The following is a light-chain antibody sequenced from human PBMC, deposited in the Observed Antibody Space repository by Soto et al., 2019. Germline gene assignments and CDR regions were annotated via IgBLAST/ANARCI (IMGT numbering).Light chain of an antibody. J-gene: IGKJ4*01. CDR3: QQYNEWPLT. CDR2: GTS. CDR1: QSVKDN. V-gene: IGKV3-15*01. Sequence: EIVMMQSPATLSVSPGERATLSCRASQSVKDNVAWYQHKAGQAPRLLMYGTSIMSTGIPARFSGSGSETEFTLTIGSLQSEDFAVYYCQQYNEWPLTFGGGTKVEIK.